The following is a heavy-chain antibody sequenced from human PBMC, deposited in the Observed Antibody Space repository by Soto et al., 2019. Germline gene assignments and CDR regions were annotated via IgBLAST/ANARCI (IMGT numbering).Heavy chain of an antibody. D-gene: IGHD6-13*01. Sequence: GGSLRLSCAASGFTFSSYGMHWVRQAPGKGLEWVAVISYDGSNKYYADSVKGRFTISRDNSENTLYLQMNSLRAEDTAVYYCAKDQGDSSSWYGLLDYWGQGTLVTVSS. V-gene: IGHV3-30*18. CDR2: ISYDGSNK. J-gene: IGHJ4*02. CDR1: GFTFSSYG. CDR3: AKDQGDSSSWYGLLDY.